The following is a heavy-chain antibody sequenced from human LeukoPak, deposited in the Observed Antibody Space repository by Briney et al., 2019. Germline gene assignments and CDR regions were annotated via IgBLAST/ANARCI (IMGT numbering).Heavy chain of an antibody. CDR2: IKEDGTYT. D-gene: IGHD2-8*02. Sequence: GGSLRLSCAASGFTFSRHWMHWVRQAPGKGLVWVSRIKEDGTYTSYVDSVKGRFTISRDNAKNSLYLQMDSLRAEDTAMYYCARDHWSPPSYWGQGTLVTVSS. CDR1: GFTFSRHW. J-gene: IGHJ4*02. CDR3: ARDHWSPPSY. V-gene: IGHV3-74*01.